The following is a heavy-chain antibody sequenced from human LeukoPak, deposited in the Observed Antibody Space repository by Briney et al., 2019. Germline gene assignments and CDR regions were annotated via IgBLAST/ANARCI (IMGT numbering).Heavy chain of an antibody. D-gene: IGHD2-2*01. CDR3: AREKGVVVPAAXXXXXP. Sequence: SVKVSCKASEGTFSSYAISWVRQAPGQGLEWMGGIIPIFGTANYAQKFRGRVTITADESTSTAYMELSSLRSEDTAVYYCAREKGVVVPAAXXXXXPXXXGTXXTX. CDR2: IIPIFGTA. J-gene: IGHJ5*02. CDR1: EGTFSSYA. V-gene: IGHV1-69*13.